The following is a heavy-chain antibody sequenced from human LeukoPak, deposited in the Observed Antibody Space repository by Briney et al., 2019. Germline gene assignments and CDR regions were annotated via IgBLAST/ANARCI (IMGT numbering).Heavy chain of an antibody. Sequence: GGSLRLSCAASGFTFSTYSMNWVRQAAGKGLEWVSNIDNSGGSTYYADSVKGRFTISRDNSKNMLYLQMNSLRAEDTAVYYCARAPYSSNWYLDYWGQGTLVTVSS. CDR2: IDNSGGST. D-gene: IGHD6-13*01. J-gene: IGHJ4*02. CDR1: GFTFSTYS. V-gene: IGHV3-23*01. CDR3: ARAPYSSNWYLDY.